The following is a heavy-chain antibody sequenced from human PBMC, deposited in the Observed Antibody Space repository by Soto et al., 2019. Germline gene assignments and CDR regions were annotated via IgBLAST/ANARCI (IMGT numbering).Heavy chain of an antibody. CDR1: GFNFSRVS. Sequence: GESMKVSCKASGFNFSRVSRNWVRQVPGKGLEWVASISSSSSYIYYADSVKGRFTISRDNAKNSLYLQMNSLRAEDTAVYYCARDRSSPYGMDVWGQGTTVTVSS. J-gene: IGHJ6*02. CDR2: ISSSSSYI. D-gene: IGHD6-13*01. V-gene: IGHV3-21*01. CDR3: ARDRSSPYGMDV.